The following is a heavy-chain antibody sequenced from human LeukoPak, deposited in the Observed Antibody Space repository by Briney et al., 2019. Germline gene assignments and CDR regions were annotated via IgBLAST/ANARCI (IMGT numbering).Heavy chain of an antibody. CDR2: INPNSGGT. CDR1: GYTFTDYY. CDR3: ARAGAIVVVPAENWFDP. V-gene: IGHV1-2*02. D-gene: IGHD2-2*01. J-gene: IGHJ5*02. Sequence: GASVTLSCKASGYTFTDYYMHWVRQAPGQRLECMGWINPNSGGTNYAQKFQGRVTMTRDTSISTAYMELSRLRSDDTAVYYCARAGAIVVVPAENWFDPWGQGTLVTVSS.